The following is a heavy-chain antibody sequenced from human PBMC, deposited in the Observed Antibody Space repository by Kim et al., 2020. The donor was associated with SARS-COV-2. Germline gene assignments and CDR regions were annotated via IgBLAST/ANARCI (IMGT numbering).Heavy chain of an antibody. V-gene: IGHV3-30*07. Sequence: VKGRVTISRDNSKNTRYLQMNSLRAEDTAVYYCAGDRYSSSWYVPGGRDVWGQGTTVTVSS. D-gene: IGHD6-13*01. J-gene: IGHJ6*02. CDR3: AGDRYSSSWYVPGGRDV.